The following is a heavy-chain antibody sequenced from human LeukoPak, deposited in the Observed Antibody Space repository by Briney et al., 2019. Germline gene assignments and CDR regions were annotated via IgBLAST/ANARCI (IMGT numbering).Heavy chain of an antibody. CDR3: ARAGMYYYDSSGYYYPNY. V-gene: IGHV1-8*01. D-gene: IGHD3-22*01. CDR2: MNPNSGNT. J-gene: IGHJ4*02. Sequence: ASVKVSCKASGYTFTSYDINWVRQATGQGLEWMGWMNPNSGNTGYAQKFQGRVTMTRNTSISTAYMELSSLRSEDTAVYYCARAGMYYYDSSGYYYPNYWGQGTLVTVSS. CDR1: GYTFTSYD.